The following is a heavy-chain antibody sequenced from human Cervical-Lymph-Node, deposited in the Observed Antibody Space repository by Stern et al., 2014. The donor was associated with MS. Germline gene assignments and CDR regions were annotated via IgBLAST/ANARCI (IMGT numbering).Heavy chain of an antibody. CDR1: GYNFINSW. Sequence: EVQLVQSGAEVKKPGESLRISCKGSGYNFINSWISWVRQMPGKGLEWMGRIDPRDSDTYYSPSFQGHVIISVDKSMRTAYLQWSSLEASDAAIYYCARHTSRWNEPIEDWFDPWGQGTLVTV. CDR3: ARHTSRWNEPIEDWFDP. V-gene: IGHV5-10-1*03. CDR2: IDPRDSDT. D-gene: IGHD1-1*01. J-gene: IGHJ5*02.